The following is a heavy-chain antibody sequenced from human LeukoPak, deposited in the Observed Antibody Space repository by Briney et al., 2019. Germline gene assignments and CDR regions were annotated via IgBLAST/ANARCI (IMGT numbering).Heavy chain of an antibody. Sequence: GGSLRLSGAASGFTISDYWMTWVRQAPGKGLEWVANIKQDGSEKTYVDSVKGRFTISRDNAKNSIFLQMNSLRVEDMAMYYCVRDGGTDWYDPWGQGTLVSVSS. J-gene: IGHJ5*02. CDR1: GFTISDYW. D-gene: IGHD3-16*01. CDR2: IKQDGSEK. V-gene: IGHV3-7*01. CDR3: VRDGGTDWYDP.